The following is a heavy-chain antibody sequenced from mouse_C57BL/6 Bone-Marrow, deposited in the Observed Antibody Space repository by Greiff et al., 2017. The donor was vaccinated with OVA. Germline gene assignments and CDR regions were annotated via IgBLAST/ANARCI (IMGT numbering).Heavy chain of an antibody. D-gene: IGHD1-1*01. V-gene: IGHV5-12*01. CDR1: GSTFSDYY. J-gene: IGHJ3*01. CDR2: ISNGGGST. Sequence: EVMLVESGGGLVQPGGSLKLSCAASGSTFSDYYMYWVRQTPEKRLEWVAYISNGGGSTYYPDTVKGRFTISRDNAKNTLYLQMSRLKSEDTAMYYCARRSYYGSSFAYWGQGTLVTVSA. CDR3: ARRSYYGSSFAY.